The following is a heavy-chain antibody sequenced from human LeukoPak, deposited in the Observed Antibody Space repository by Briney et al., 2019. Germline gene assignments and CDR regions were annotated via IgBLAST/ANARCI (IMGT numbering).Heavy chain of an antibody. CDR3: AKVPSLYVYDSSGHYFD. V-gene: IGHV3-9*01. J-gene: IGHJ4*01. CDR1: GFTFDDYA. D-gene: IGHD3-22*01. CDR2: ISWNSGSI. Sequence: GRSLRLSCAVSGFTFDDYAMHWVRQAPGKGLEWVSGISWNSGSIGYADSVKGRFTISRDNAKNSLYLQMKSLRTEDTAMYYCAKVPSLYVYDSSGHYFD.